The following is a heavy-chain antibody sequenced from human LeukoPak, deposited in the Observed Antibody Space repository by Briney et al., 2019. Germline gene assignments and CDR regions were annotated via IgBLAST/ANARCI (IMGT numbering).Heavy chain of an antibody. V-gene: IGHV3-30*18. J-gene: IGHJ4*02. CDR3: AKDYYDYVWGSYPFDY. CDR1: GFTFNSYG. D-gene: IGHD3-16*02. Sequence: PGGSLRLSCAASGFTFNSYGMHWVRQAPGKGLEWVAVISYDGSNKYYADSVKGRFTISRDNSKNTLYLQMNSLRAEDTAVYYCAKDYYDYVWGSYPFDYWGQGTLVTVSS. CDR2: ISYDGSNK.